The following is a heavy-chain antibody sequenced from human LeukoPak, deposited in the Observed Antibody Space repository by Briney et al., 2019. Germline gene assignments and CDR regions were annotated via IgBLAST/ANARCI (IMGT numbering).Heavy chain of an antibody. CDR1: EFSVGSNY. CDR3: VKDHGWLLYS. J-gene: IGHJ4*02. CDR2: IYSGGST. V-gene: IGHV3-66*01. Sequence: GGSLRLSCAASEFSVGSNYMTWVRQAPGKGLEWVSLIYSGGSTYYADSVKGRFTISRDNSKNTLYLQMNSLRADDTAVYYCVKDHGWLLYSWGQGTLVTVSS. D-gene: IGHD3-9*01.